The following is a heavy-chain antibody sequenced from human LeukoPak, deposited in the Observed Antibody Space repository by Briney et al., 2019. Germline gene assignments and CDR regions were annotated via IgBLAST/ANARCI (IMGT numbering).Heavy chain of an antibody. CDR1: GYTLTDYY. CDR2: IRPHSGGT. CDR3: GAGHPRVDY. J-gene: IGHJ4*02. Sequence: ASVKVSCKTSGYTLTDYYIHWVRQAPGHGLEWRGWIRPHSGGTNSAKKFQARDTMTRDTSISTAYMELSSLRSDDTAVYYCGAGHPRVDYWGQGTLVTVSS. V-gene: IGHV1-2*02.